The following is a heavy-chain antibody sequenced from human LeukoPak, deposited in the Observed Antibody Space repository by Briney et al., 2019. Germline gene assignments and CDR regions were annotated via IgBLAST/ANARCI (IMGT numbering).Heavy chain of an antibody. D-gene: IGHD1-26*01. CDR1: GYTFTSYA. CDR3: ARARRGGSYGDFDY. J-gene: IGHJ4*02. V-gene: IGHV1-69*13. Sequence: SVKVSCKASGYTFTSYAMNWVRQAPGQGLEWMGGIIPIFGTANYAQKFQGRVTITADESTSTAYMELSSLRSEDTAVYYCARARRGGSYGDFDYWGQGTLVTVSS. CDR2: IIPIFGTA.